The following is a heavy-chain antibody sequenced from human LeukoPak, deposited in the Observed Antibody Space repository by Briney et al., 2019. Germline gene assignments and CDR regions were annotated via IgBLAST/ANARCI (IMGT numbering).Heavy chain of an antibody. V-gene: IGHV1-69*05. J-gene: IGHJ4*02. CDR2: IIPIFGTA. D-gene: IGHD1-26*01. CDR1: GYTFTSYG. CDR3: ARSGGLVGGYYFDY. Sequence: SVKVSCKVSGYTFTSYGISWVRQAPGQGLEWMGGIIPIFGTANYAQKFQGRVTITTDESTSTAYMELSSLRSEDTAVYYCARSGGLVGGYYFDYWGQGTLVTVSS.